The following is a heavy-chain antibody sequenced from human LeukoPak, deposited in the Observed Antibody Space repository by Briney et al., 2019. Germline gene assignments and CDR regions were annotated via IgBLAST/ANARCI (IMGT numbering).Heavy chain of an antibody. CDR3: ARDFQAITIFGVVIPGETYYYYYMDV. J-gene: IGHJ6*03. CDR2: INTNTGNP. V-gene: IGHV7-4-1*02. D-gene: IGHD3-3*01. Sequence: GASVKVSCKASGYTFTTYAMNWVRQAPGQGLEWMGWINTNTGNPTYAQGFTGRFVFSLDTSVSTAYLQISSLKAEDTAVYYCARDFQAITIFGVVIPGETYYYYYMDVWGKGTTVTVSS. CDR1: GYTFTTYA.